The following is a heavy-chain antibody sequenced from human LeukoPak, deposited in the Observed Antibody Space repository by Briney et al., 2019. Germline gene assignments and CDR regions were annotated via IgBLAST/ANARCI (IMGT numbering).Heavy chain of an antibody. Sequence: SETLSLTCIVSGGSINTYYWNWIRQPPGKGLEWIGYIYYSGSTNYNPSLKSRVTISVDTSKNQFSLRLSSVTAADTAVYYCATTRSTMGPAPALDYWGQGTLVTVSS. J-gene: IGHJ4*02. D-gene: IGHD4/OR15-4a*01. CDR1: GGSINTYY. CDR2: IYYSGST. CDR3: ATTRSTMGPAPALDY. V-gene: IGHV4-59*01.